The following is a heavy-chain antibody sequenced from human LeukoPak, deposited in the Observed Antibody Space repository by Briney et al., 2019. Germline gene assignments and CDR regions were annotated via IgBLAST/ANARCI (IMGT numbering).Heavy chain of an antibody. J-gene: IGHJ4*02. CDR2: IRYDGNNK. V-gene: IGHV3-30*02. CDR3: ARARGSGSYPLPR. Sequence: GGSLRLSCAASGFPFSDYVMHWVRQAPGKGLEWVAVIRYDGNNKYYADSVKGRFTISRDNSKNMLYLQMNSLGTEDTAVYYCARARGSGSYPLPRWGQGTLVTVSS. D-gene: IGHD3-10*01. CDR1: GFPFSDYV.